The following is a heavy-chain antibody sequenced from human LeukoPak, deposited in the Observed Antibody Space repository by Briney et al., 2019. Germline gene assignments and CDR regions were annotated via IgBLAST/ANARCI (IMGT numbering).Heavy chain of an antibody. D-gene: IGHD1-26*01. J-gene: IGHJ3*02. CDR1: GFTLGDSW. V-gene: IGHV4-34*01. CDR3: ARRLGAGGAFDI. Sequence: PGGSLRLSCVASGFTLGDSWMTWIRQPPGKGLEWIGEINHSGSTNYNPSLKSRVTISVDTSKNQFSLKLSSVTAADTAVYYCARRLGAGGAFDIWGQGTMVTVSS. CDR2: INHSGST.